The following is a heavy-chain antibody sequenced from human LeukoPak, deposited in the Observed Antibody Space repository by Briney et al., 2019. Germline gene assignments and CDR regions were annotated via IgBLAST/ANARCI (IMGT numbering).Heavy chain of an antibody. CDR1: GGSINSSSYY. CDR3: ARGRRSITIFGVVIRVYWFDP. D-gene: IGHD3-3*01. J-gene: IGHJ5*02. V-gene: IGHV4-39*07. Sequence: SETLSLTCIVSGGSINSSSYYWGWIRQPPGKGLEWIGSIYYSGRTYYNPSLKSRVTISVDTSKNQFSLKLSSVTAADTAVYYCARGRRSITIFGVVIRVYWFDPWGQGTLVTVSS. CDR2: IYYSGRT.